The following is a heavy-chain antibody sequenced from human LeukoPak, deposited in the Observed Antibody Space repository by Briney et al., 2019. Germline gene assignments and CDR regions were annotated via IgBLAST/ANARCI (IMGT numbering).Heavy chain of an antibody. CDR1: GFTFSSYA. V-gene: IGHV3-30*04. J-gene: IGHJ4*02. CDR2: ISYDGSNK. Sequence: GRSLRLSCAASGFTFSSYAMHWVRQAPGKGLEWVAVISYDGSNKYYADSVKGRFTISRDSSKNTLYLQMNSLRAEDTAVYYCARAVSSGWYDFDYWGQGTLVTVSS. CDR3: ARAVSSGWYDFDY. D-gene: IGHD6-19*01.